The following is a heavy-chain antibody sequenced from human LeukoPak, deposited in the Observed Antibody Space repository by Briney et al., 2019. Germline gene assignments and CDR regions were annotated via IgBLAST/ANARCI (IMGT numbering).Heavy chain of an antibody. CDR1: GFTFSNAW. V-gene: IGHV3-15*01. Sequence: GGSLRLSCAASGFTFSNAWMSWVRQAPGKGLEWVGRIKSKTDGGTTDYAAPVKGRFTISRDDSKNTLYLQMNSLKTEDTAVYYCTTGPPQYYDILTGYYDQGRVGDYWGQGTLVTVSS. CDR3: TTGPPQYYDILTGYYDQGRVGDY. CDR2: IKSKTDGGTT. J-gene: IGHJ4*02. D-gene: IGHD3-9*01.